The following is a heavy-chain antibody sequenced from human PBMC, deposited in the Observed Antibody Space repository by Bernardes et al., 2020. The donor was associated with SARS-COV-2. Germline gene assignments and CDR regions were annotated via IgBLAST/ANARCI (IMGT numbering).Heavy chain of an antibody. J-gene: IGHJ4*02. CDR2: ISDGGVNT. V-gene: IGHV3-23*01. CDR3: AKCYTSGPENFDH. CDR1: GFTFRGYA. D-gene: IGHD6-19*01. Sequence: GGSLRLSCVASGFTFRGYAMTWVRQAPGKGLEWVSSISDGGVNTYYADSVKGRFTISRDNSKNTLYLQMNSLRAEDAAIYYCAKCYTSGPENFDHWGQGTLVTVSS.